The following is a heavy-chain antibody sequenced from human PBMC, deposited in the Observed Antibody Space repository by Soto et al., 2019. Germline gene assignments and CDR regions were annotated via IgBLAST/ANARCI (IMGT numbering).Heavy chain of an antibody. D-gene: IGHD3-10*01. V-gene: IGHV3-30-3*01. CDR3: ARDLSGSGD. J-gene: IGHJ4*02. CDR1: GFAFSSYA. Sequence: QVQLVESGGGVVQPGRSLRLSCAASGFAFSSYAMHWVRQAPGKGLEWVAVISYDGSNKYYADSVKGRFTISRNNSKNTRYLQMSSLRAEDTAVYYCARDLSGSGDWGQGTLVTVSS. CDR2: ISYDGSNK.